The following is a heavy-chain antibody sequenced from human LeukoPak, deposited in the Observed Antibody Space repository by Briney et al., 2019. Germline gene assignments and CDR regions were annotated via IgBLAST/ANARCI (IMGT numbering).Heavy chain of an antibody. J-gene: IGHJ6*02. D-gene: IGHD2-15*01. Sequence: PGGSLRLSCAASGFTFNSYAMSWVRQAAGKGLEWVSAISASGGTTYYADSVKGRFTISRDNSKNTLYLQMNSLRVDDTAVYYCAKAGGQDIADYYGMDVWGQGTTVTVSS. CDR3: AKAGGQDIADYYGMDV. V-gene: IGHV3-23*01. CDR2: ISASGGTT. CDR1: GFTFNSYA.